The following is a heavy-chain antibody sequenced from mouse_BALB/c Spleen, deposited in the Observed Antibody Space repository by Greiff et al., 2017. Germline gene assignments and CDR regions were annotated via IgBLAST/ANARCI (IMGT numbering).Heavy chain of an antibody. J-gene: IGHJ4*01. D-gene: IGHD5-5*01. V-gene: IGHV1S127*01. CDR1: GYTFTSYW. CDR2: IDPSDSYT. CDR3: TSDYPMDY. Sequence: VQLQQPGAELVKPGASVKMSCKASGYTFTSYWMHWVKQRPGQGLEWIGVIDPSDSYTSYNQKFKGKATLTVDTSSSTAYMQLSSLTSEDSAVYYCTSDYPMDYWGQGTSVTVSS.